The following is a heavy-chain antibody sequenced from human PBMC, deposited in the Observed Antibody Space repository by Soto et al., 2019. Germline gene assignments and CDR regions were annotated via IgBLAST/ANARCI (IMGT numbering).Heavy chain of an antibody. CDR1: GYKFTTYG. V-gene: IGHV1-18*01. CDR2: ISPYNGNT. CDR3: AREGGLRSYDWPPEY. D-gene: IGHD3-9*01. J-gene: IGHJ4*02. Sequence: QVQLVQSGAEVKKPGASVKVSCKASGYKFTTYGVSWVRQAPGQGLEWMGWISPYNGNTNYAQTLQGRVSMTTDTATGTAYLEVRSLRSDDTAVYFCAREGGLRSYDWPPEYWGQGTLVTVSS.